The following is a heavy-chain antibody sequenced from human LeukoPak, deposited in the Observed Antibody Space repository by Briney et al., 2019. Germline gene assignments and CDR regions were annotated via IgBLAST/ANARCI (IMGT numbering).Heavy chain of an antibody. V-gene: IGHV1-3*01. CDR3: ARDFDYDILTGYARGSLAY. D-gene: IGHD3-9*01. Sequence: GASVKVSCKAPGYTFTSYAMHWVRQAPGQRLEWMGWINAGNGNTKYSQKFQGRVTITRDTSASTAYMELSSLRSEDTAVYYCARDFDYDILTGYARGSLAYWGQGTLVTVSS. J-gene: IGHJ4*02. CDR1: GYTFTSYA. CDR2: INAGNGNT.